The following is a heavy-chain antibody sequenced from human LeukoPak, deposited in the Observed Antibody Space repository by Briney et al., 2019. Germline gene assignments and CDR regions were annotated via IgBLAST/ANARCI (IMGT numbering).Heavy chain of an antibody. V-gene: IGHV3-21*01. CDR2: ISASSTYI. Sequence: GGSLRLSCAASGFIFRNFWMSWVRQAPGNGLEWVSSISASSTYIYYADSVTGRFTISRDDAKNSLYLHMNSLRAEDTAIYYCARQYGGYDYWGQGTLVTVSS. J-gene: IGHJ4*02. CDR1: GFIFRNFW. CDR3: ARQYGGYDY. D-gene: IGHD3-16*01.